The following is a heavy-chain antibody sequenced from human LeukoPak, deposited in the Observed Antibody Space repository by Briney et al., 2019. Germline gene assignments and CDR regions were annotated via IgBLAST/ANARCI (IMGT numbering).Heavy chain of an antibody. D-gene: IGHD2-15*01. CDR2: INHSGST. CDR3: ARSSLVVVVAATPRFDY. Sequence: PSETLSLTCAVYGVSFSGYYWSWVRQPPGKGLEWIGEINHSGSTNYNPSPKSRVTISVDTSKNQFSLKLSSVSAADTAVYYCARSSLVVVVAATPRFDYWGQGTLVTVSS. CDR1: GVSFSGYY. V-gene: IGHV4-34*01. J-gene: IGHJ4*02.